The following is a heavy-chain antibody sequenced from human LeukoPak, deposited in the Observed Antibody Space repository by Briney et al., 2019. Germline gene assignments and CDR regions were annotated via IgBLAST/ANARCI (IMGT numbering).Heavy chain of an antibody. Sequence: SETLSLTCTVSGGSISTYYWSWIRQPVGKGLEWIGHIKTSGSTHYNPSLRSRITMSVDTSKNQFSLKLSSVTAADTAVYYCARGGYYGSGNDFRFDPWGQGTLVTVSS. CDR2: IKTSGST. CDR1: GGSISTYY. D-gene: IGHD3-10*01. CDR3: ARGGYYGSGNDFRFDP. J-gene: IGHJ5*02. V-gene: IGHV4-4*07.